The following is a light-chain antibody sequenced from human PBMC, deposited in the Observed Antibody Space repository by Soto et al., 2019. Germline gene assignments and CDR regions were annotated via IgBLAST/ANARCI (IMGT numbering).Light chain of an antibody. CDR1: QGIGSY. CDR3: LRLNSYPLT. Sequence: IQLTQSPSSLSASVGDRVTLTCRASQGIGSYLAWYQQKPGKAPKFLISGASTLQSGVPSRFSGGGSGTDFTLTIRSLQPEDFATYYCLRLNSYPLTFGGGTKVDIK. V-gene: IGKV1-9*01. CDR2: GAS. J-gene: IGKJ4*01.